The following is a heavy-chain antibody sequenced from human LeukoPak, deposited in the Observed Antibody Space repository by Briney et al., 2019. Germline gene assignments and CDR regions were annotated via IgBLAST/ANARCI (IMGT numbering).Heavy chain of an antibody. V-gene: IGHV4-59*01. CDR2: IYYSGST. CDR3: ARVPGDYYLDY. D-gene: IGHD7-27*01. CDR1: GGSISSYY. J-gene: IGHJ4*02. Sequence: PSETLSLTCTVSGGSISSYYWSWIRQPPGKGLEWIGYIYYSGSTNYNPSLKSRVTISVDTSKNQFSLKLSSVTAADTAVYYCARVPGDYYLDYWGQGTLVTVSS.